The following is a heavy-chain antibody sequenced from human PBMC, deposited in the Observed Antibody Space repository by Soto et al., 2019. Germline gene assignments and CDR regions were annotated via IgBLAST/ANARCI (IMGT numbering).Heavy chain of an antibody. CDR3: ASGPYGSGTDDAFDI. CDR2: INPNSGGT. CDR1: GYTFTGYY. Sequence: GASVKVSCKASGYTFTGYYMHWVRQAPGQGLEWMGWINPNSGGTNYAQKFQGWVTMTRDTSISTAYMELSRLRSDDTAVYYCASGPYGSGTDDAFDIWGQGTMVTVSS. V-gene: IGHV1-2*04. J-gene: IGHJ3*02. D-gene: IGHD3-10*01.